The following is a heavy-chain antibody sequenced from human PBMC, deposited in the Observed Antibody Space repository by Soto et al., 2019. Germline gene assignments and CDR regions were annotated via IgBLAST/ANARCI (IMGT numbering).Heavy chain of an antibody. J-gene: IGHJ4*02. CDR3: AREAIIVIAAPEYYFDY. D-gene: IGHD3-22*01. CDR1: GFDVSNTD. CDR2: IYSGGYT. V-gene: IGHV3-66*01. Sequence: GGSLRLSCAASGFDVSNTDMSWVRQAPGKGLELVSVIYSGGYTSYADSVKGRFIVSRDSPKNTLYLQMDSLRAEDTAVYYCAREAIIVIAAPEYYFDYWGRGT.